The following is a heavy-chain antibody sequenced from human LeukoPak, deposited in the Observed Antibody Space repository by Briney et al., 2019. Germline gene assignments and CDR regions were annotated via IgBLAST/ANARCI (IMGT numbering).Heavy chain of an antibody. CDR1: RYTFTGYY. V-gene: IGHV1-2*04. D-gene: IGHD4-17*01. CDR3: ARDLPEDYGDYYYYGMDV. Sequence: ASVKVSCKASRYTFTGYYMHWVRQAPGQGLEWMGWINPNSGGTNYAQKFQGWVTMTRDTSISTAYMELSRLRCDDTAVYYCARDLPEDYGDYYYYGMDVWGQGTTVTVSS. J-gene: IGHJ6*02. CDR2: INPNSGGT.